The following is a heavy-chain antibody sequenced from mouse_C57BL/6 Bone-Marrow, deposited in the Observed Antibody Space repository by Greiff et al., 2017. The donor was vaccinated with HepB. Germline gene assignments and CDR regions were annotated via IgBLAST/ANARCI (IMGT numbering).Heavy chain of an antibody. CDR3: TRMEYYGSSWVYYFDY. D-gene: IGHD1-1*01. CDR2: IHPNSGST. Sequence: QVQLQQPGAELVKPGASVKLSCKASGYTFTSYWMLWVKQRPGQGLEWIGMIHPNSGSTNYNEKFKSKATLTVDKSFSTAYMQLGSLTSEGAAVDYCTRMEYYGSSWVYYFDYWSQDTTLTVSS. CDR1: GYTFTSYW. V-gene: IGHV1-64*01. J-gene: IGHJ2*01.